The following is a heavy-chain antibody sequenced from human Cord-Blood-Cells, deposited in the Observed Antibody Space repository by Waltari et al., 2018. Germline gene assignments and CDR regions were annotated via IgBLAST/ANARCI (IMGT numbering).Heavy chain of an antibody. Sequence: QLQLQESGPGLVKPSETLSLTCTVSGGSISSSSYYWGWIRQPPGKGLEWIGSIYYSGSTYNNPSLKSRVTISVDTSKNQFSLKLSSVTAADTAVYYCARHVRFLEWLTNYYYYYMDVWGKGTTVTVSS. CDR3: ARHVRFLEWLTNYYYYYMDV. D-gene: IGHD3-3*01. V-gene: IGHV4-39*01. CDR2: IYYSGST. CDR1: GGSISSSSYY. J-gene: IGHJ6*03.